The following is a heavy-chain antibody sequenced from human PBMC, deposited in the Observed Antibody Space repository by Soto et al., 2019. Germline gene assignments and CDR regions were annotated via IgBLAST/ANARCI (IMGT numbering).Heavy chain of an antibody. D-gene: IGHD6-13*01. CDR1: GYNFATYW. J-gene: IGHJ4*02. CDR2: IYPGDSDT. V-gene: IGHV5-51*01. Sequence: GESLKISCKGSGYNFATYWIAWVRQMPGKGLEWMGIIYPGDSDTRYSPSFQGQVTISADKSISSAYMQWSSLKASDTAMYYCARRYSSLDYWGQGTLVTVYS. CDR3: ARRYSSLDY.